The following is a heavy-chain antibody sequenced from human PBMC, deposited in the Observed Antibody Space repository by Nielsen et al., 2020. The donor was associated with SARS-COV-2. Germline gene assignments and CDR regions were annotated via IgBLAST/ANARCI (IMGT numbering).Heavy chain of an antibody. CDR2: ISGSGGST. D-gene: IGHD3-22*01. CDR3: AKDEGDYYDTSLYYYYYYGMDV. V-gene: IGHV3-23*01. J-gene: IGHJ6*02. Sequence: VRQAPGKGLEWVSAISGSGGSTYYADSVKGRFTISRDNSKNTLYLQMNSLRAEDTAVYYCAKDEGDYYDTSLYYYYYYGMDVWAKGPRSPSP.